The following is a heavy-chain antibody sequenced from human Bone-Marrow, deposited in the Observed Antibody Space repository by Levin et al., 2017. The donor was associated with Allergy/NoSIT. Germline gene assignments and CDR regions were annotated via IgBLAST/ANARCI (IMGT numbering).Heavy chain of an antibody. CDR2: INPSGGST. Sequence: GGSLRLSCKASGYTFTSYYMHWVRQAPGQGLEWMGIINPSGGSTSYAQKFQGRVTMTRDTSTSTVYMELSSLRSEDTAVYYCARNAVEMATTVDWFDPWGQGTLVTVSS. CDR3: ARNAVEMATTVDWFDP. D-gene: IGHD5-24*01. J-gene: IGHJ5*02. CDR1: GYTFTSYY. V-gene: IGHV1-46*01.